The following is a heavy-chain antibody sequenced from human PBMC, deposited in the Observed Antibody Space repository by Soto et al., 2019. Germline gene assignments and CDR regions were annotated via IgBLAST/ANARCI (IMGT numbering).Heavy chain of an antibody. Sequence: TSETLSLTCTVSGGSISGSSYYWGWIRQPPGKGLECIGSVHYSGSTDYNPSLKSRLSLSIDRAKNQFSLNLNSMSAADRAVYFCARGGGSDSFDYWGQGILVTVSS. CDR1: GGSISGSSYY. V-gene: IGHV4-39*07. J-gene: IGHJ4*02. CDR3: ARGGGSDSFDY. D-gene: IGHD1-26*01. CDR2: VHYSGST.